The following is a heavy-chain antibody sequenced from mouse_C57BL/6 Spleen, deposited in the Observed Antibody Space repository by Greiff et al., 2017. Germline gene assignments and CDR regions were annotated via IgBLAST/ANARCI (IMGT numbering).Heavy chain of an antibody. CDR3: ARVGSRCFDD. D-gene: IGHD1-1*01. CDR2: IYPGDGDT. V-gene: IGHV1-82*01. J-gene: IGHJ2*01. Sequence: QVQLQQSGPELVKPGASVKISCKASGYAFSSSWMNWVKQRPGKGLEWIGRIYPGDGDTNYNGKFKGKDTLTADKSSSTAYMQLSSLTSEDSAVYFCARVGSRCFDDWGQGTTLTVSS. CDR1: GYAFSSSW.